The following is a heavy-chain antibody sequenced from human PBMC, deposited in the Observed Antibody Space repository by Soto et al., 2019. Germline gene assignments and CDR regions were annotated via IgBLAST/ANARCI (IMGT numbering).Heavy chain of an antibody. Sequence: ASVKVSCKASVYTLTSYGISWVRQAPGQGLEWMGWINVGNGNTEYAWRLQGRVTMTTDTSTSTADMELSGLTSEDTAVYYCAKSKGGWTLDFWGPGTLVTVSS. J-gene: IGHJ4*02. CDR1: VYTLTSYG. V-gene: IGHV1-18*01. CDR2: INVGNGNT. CDR3: AKSKGGWTLDF. D-gene: IGHD6-19*01.